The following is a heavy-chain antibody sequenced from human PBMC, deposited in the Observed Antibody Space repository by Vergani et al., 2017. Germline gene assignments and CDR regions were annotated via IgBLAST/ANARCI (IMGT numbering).Heavy chain of an antibody. CDR1: GFTFDDYA. CDR2: ISWNSGSI. J-gene: IGHJ3*02. D-gene: IGHD6-19*01. V-gene: IGHV3-9*01. Sequence: EVQLVESGGGLVQPGRSLRLSCAASGFTFDDYAMHWVRQAPGKGLEWVSGISWNSGSIGYADSVKGRFTISRDNAKNSLYLQMNSLRAEDTALYYCAKDIGAVAGLKPLVSQDAFDIWGQGTLVTVSS. CDR3: AKDIGAVAGLKPLVSQDAFDI.